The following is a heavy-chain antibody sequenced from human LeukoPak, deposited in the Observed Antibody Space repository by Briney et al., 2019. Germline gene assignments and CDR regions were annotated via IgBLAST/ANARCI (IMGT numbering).Heavy chain of an antibody. J-gene: IGHJ4*02. V-gene: IGHV3-15*01. CDR3: TANDTYYYDSSGYFQPFDC. CDR1: GFTFSNGW. D-gene: IGHD3-22*01. Sequence: PGGSLRLSCAASGFTFSNGWMNWVRQAPWKGLEWVGRIKSKSDGETTDYAAPVKGRFIISRDDSKNTLYLQMNSLKTEDTAVYYCTANDTYYYDSSGYFQPFDCWGQGTLVTVSS. CDR2: IKSKSDGETT.